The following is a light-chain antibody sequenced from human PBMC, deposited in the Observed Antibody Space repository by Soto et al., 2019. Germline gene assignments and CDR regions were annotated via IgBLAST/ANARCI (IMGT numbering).Light chain of an antibody. V-gene: IGKV3-11*01. CDR2: DAS. CDR3: QQRSSWPAT. Sequence: EILLTQSPATLSLSPGERATLSCRASQSVNNFLAWYQQKPGHAPRLLIVDASYRATGVPGRVSGSGYGTDFTLTISSLEPEDFAVYYCQQRSSWPATFGPGTKVDIK. CDR1: QSVNNF. J-gene: IGKJ3*01.